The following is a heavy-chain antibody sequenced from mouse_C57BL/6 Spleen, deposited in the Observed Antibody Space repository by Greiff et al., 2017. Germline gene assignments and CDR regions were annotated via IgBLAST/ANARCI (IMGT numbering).Heavy chain of an antibody. V-gene: IGHV1-15*01. CDR1: GYTFTDYE. CDR2: IDPETGGT. J-gene: IGHJ3*01. Sequence: VQLVESGAELVRPGASVTLSCKASGYTFTDYEMHWVKQTPVHGLEWIGAIDPETGGTAYNQKFKGKAILTADKSSSTAYMELRSLTSEDSAGYYCTKTAQAWGAYWGQGTLVTVSA. CDR3: TKTAQAWGAY. D-gene: IGHD3-2*02.